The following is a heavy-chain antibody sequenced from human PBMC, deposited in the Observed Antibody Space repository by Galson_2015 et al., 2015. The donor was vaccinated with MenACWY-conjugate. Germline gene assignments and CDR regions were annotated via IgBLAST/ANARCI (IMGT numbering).Heavy chain of an antibody. V-gene: IGHV3-23*01. Sequence: SLRLSCAASGFTFDTYGMNWVRQAPGKGLEWVSGISGSGDNTYYAESVKGRFTISRDTSKNTLYLQMNSLRAEDTAIYYCAQYCSSTSCYAGKGAWGQGTLVTVSS. CDR1: GFTFDTYG. D-gene: IGHD2-2*01. CDR2: ISGSGDNT. J-gene: IGHJ5*02. CDR3: AQYCSSTSCYAGKGA.